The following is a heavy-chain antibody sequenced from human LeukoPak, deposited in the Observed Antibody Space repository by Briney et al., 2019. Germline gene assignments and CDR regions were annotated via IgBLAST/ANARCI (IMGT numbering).Heavy chain of an antibody. CDR1: GYTSTDYY. V-gene: IGHV1-2*02. Sequence: ASVKVSCKASGYTSTDYYIHWVRQAPGQGLEWMGWIKSNSGGTNYAQKFLGRVTMTRDTSITTAYMELSRLSSDDTAVYYCGRGHPIVPAAVPDYWGQGTLVTVSS. J-gene: IGHJ4*02. D-gene: IGHD2-2*02. CDR2: IKSNSGGT. CDR3: GRGHPIVPAAVPDY.